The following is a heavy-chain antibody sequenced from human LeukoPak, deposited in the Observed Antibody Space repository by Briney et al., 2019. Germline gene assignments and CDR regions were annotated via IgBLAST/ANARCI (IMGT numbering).Heavy chain of an antibody. CDR1: GFTFSSYA. CDR3: AKDSGIWRGPEMIPNFFHY. Sequence: GGSLRLSCAASGFTFSSYAMSWVRQAPGKGLEWVSGISDSGGVTYYADSVKGRFTISRDNSKNTLYLQMNSLRPDDTAVYYCAKDSGIWRGPEMIPNFFHYWGQGTPATVSS. CDR2: ISDSGGVT. V-gene: IGHV3-23*01. J-gene: IGHJ4*02. D-gene: IGHD1-26*01.